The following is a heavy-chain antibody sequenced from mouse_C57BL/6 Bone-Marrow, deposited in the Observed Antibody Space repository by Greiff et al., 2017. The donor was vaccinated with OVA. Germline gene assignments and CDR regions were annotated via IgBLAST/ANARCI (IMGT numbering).Heavy chain of an antibody. V-gene: IGHV14-4*01. CDR1: GFNIKDDY. D-gene: IGHD2-1*01. J-gene: IGHJ2*01. Sequence: VQLKESGAELVRPGASVKLSCTASGFNIKDDYMHWVKQRPEQGLEWIGWIDPENGDTEYDSKVQGKGTITAATSSNTSYLQLSSLTSEDTAVYYCTSYGNFDYWGQGTTLTVSS. CDR2: IDPENGDT. CDR3: TSYGNFDY.